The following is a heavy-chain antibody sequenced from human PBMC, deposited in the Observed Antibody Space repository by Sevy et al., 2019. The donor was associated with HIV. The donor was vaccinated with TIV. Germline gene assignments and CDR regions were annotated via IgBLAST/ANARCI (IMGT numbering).Heavy chain of an antibody. CDR3: ARGDCGGDCYPDWFDP. CDR1: GYTFIDYY. J-gene: IGHJ5*02. CDR2: INPNTGGT. D-gene: IGHD2-21*01. V-gene: IGHV1-2*06. Sequence: ASVKVSCKTSGYTFIDYYMFWVRQAPGQGLEWMGRINPNTGGTNYAQKFQGRVSMTRDTSISTAYMGLSRLRSDDTAVYYCARGDCGGDCYPDWFDPWGQGTLVTVSS.